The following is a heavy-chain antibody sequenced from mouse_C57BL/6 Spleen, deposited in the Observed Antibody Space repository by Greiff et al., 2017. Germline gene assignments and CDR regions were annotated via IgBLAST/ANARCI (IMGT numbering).Heavy chain of an antibody. D-gene: IGHD2-4*01. Sequence: EVQRVESGGDLVKPGGSLKLSCAASGFTFRSYGMSWVRKTPYKRLEWVSTISSGGSYNYYPDSVKGRFTISRDNAKNTLYLQMSKLKSEDTAIYYCARQRGFYDYECYFDYWGQGTTLTVSS. J-gene: IGHJ2*01. CDR2: ISSGGSYN. CDR3: ARQRGFYDYECYFDY. V-gene: IGHV5-6*01. CDR1: GFTFRSYG.